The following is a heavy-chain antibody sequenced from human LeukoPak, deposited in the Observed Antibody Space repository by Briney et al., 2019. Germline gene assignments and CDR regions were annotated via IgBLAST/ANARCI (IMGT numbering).Heavy chain of an antibody. Sequence: GGSLRLSCGASGFIFSNYGIHWVRQAPGKGLQWVAFIRYDGSEKYYADSVRGRFTISRDNSKNTLYLQMNSLRAEDTAVYYCAKGFDFHFDYWGQGTLVTVSS. CDR2: IRYDGSEK. J-gene: IGHJ4*02. V-gene: IGHV3-30*02. CDR3: AKGFDFHFDY. CDR1: GFIFSNYG. D-gene: IGHD3-9*01.